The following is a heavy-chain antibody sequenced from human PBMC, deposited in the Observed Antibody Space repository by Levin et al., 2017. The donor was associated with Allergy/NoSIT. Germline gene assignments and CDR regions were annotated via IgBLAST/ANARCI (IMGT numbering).Heavy chain of an antibody. J-gene: IGHJ3*02. CDR2: INHSGST. D-gene: IGHD6-13*01. CDR3: ARGHSYSSSWYARRQAFDI. CDR1: GGSFSGYY. Sequence: PSETLSLTCAVYGGSFSGYYWSWIRQPPGKGLEWIGEINHSGSTNYNPSLKSRVTISVDTSKNQFSLKLSSVTAADTAVYYCARGHSYSSSWYARRQAFDIWGQGTMVTVSS. V-gene: IGHV4-34*01.